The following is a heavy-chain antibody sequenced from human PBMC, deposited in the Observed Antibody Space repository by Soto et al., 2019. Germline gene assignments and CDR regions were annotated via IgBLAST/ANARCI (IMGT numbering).Heavy chain of an antibody. V-gene: IGHV3-48*01. CDR2: ISSSSSTI. CDR1: GFTFSSYS. CDR3: ARDHDSSGWGIKYYFDY. J-gene: IGHJ4*02. Sequence: EVQLVESGGGLVQPGGSLRLSCAASGFTFSSYSMNWVRQAPGKGLEWVSYISSSSSTIYYADSVKGRFTISRDNAKHSLYLQMNSLRAEDTAVYYCARDHDSSGWGIKYYFDYWGQGTLVTVSS. D-gene: IGHD6-19*01.